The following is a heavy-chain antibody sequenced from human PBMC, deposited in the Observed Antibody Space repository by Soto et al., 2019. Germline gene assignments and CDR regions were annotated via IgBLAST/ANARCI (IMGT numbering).Heavy chain of an antibody. D-gene: IGHD3-3*01. CDR3: VRAYDFWSGYYIV. Sequence: QLGGSLRLSCEASGITIRTNHMNWVRRAPGKGLEWVSVIYDGGTTHYADSVRGRFNISRDISKNTVYLQMNSLRPEDTALYYCVRAYDFWSGYYIVWGRGTRVTVSS. CDR1: GITIRTNH. J-gene: IGHJ4*02. CDR2: IYDGGTT. V-gene: IGHV3-66*01.